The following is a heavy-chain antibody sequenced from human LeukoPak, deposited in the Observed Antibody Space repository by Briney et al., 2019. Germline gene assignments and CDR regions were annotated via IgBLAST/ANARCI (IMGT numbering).Heavy chain of an antibody. D-gene: IGHD3-10*01. CDR3: AAAAYYYGSGDAFDI. CDR2: FDPEDGET. Sequence: GASVKVSCKVSGYTLTELSMHWVRQAPGKGLEWMGGFDPEDGETIYAQKFQGRVTMTEDTSTDTAYMELSSLRSEDTAVYYCAAAAYYYGSGDAFDIRGQGTMVTVSS. J-gene: IGHJ3*02. CDR1: GYTLTELS. V-gene: IGHV1-24*01.